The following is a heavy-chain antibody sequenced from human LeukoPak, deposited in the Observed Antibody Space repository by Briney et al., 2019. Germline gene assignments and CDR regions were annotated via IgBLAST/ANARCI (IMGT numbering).Heavy chain of an antibody. J-gene: IGHJ6*02. Sequence: SQTLSLTCTVSGDSFNSDDYSWSWISQPPGKGLEWIGHIYYSGSTYYNPSLKSRLTISVDTSKNQFSLKLSSVTAADTAVYYCARAARGYGDYYYGMDVWGQGTTVTVSS. V-gene: IGHV4-30-4*08. CDR2: IYYSGST. D-gene: IGHD4-17*01. CDR1: GDSFNSDDYS. CDR3: ARAARGYGDYYYGMDV.